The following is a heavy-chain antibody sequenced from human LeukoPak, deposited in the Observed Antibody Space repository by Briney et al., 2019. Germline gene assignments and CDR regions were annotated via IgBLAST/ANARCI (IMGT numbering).Heavy chain of an antibody. D-gene: IGHD2-2*01. Sequence: GGSLRLSCAASGFTFSDYYMSWIRQAPGKGLEWASYISSSGSTIYYADSVKGRFTISRDNAKNSLYLQMNSLRAEDTAVYYCARSVVVPAAIHYWGQGTLVTVSS. CDR1: GFTFSDYY. V-gene: IGHV3-11*04. CDR3: ARSVVVPAAIHY. J-gene: IGHJ4*02. CDR2: ISSSGSTI.